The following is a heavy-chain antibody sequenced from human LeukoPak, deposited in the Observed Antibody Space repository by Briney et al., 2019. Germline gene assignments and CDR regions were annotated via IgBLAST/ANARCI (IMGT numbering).Heavy chain of an antibody. CDR3: AREYYGSGSGFDY. Sequence: GGSLRLSCAASGFTFNSYAMSWVRQAPGKGLEWVSSISSSSSYIYYADSVKGRFTISRDNAKNSLYLQMNSLRAEDTAVYYCAREYYGSGSGFDYWGQGILVTVSS. D-gene: IGHD3-10*01. CDR2: ISSSSSYI. V-gene: IGHV3-21*01. J-gene: IGHJ4*02. CDR1: GFTFNSYA.